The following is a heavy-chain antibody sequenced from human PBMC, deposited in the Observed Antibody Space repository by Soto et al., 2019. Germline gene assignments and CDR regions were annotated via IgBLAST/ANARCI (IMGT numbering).Heavy chain of an antibody. J-gene: IGHJ4*03. V-gene: IGHV3-30*18. D-gene: IGHD1-1*01. CDR1: GFTFRRYA. Sequence: GGSLRLSCEGSGFTFRRYAMHWVRQAPGKGLDWVAVISADGGLEFYADSVKGRFAISRDNYKNTLYLQMNSLRAEDAAIYYCAKKREPVPSATRASAIWGPATLVTVSS. CDR3: AKKREPVPSATRASAI. CDR2: ISADGGLE.